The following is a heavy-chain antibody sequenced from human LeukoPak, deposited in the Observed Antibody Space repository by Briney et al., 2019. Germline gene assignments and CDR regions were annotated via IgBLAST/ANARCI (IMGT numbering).Heavy chain of an antibody. CDR3: AREGRGKGAVAGPYDAFDI. Sequence: ASVKVSCKASGYTFTSYGISWVRQAPGQGLEWMGWISAYNGNTNYAQKLQGRVTMTTDTSTSTAYMELRSLRSDDTAVYYCAREGRGKGAVAGPYDAFDIWGQGTMVTVSS. J-gene: IGHJ3*02. V-gene: IGHV1-18*01. CDR1: GYTFTSYG. D-gene: IGHD6-19*01. CDR2: ISAYNGNT.